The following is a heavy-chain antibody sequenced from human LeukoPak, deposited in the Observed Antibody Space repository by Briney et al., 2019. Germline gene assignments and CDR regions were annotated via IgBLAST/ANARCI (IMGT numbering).Heavy chain of an antibody. V-gene: IGHV3-53*01. CDR3: ARESGDYDEYYFDY. Sequence: GGSLRLSCAASGFTVSSNYMSWVRQAPGKGLEWVSVIYSGGSTYYADSVKGRFAISRDNSKNTLYLQMNSLRAEDTAVYYCARESGDYDEYYFDYWGQGTLVTVSS. J-gene: IGHJ4*02. CDR2: IYSGGST. CDR1: GFTVSSNY. D-gene: IGHD4-17*01.